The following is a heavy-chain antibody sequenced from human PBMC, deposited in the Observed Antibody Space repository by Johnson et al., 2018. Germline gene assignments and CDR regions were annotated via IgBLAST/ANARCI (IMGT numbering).Heavy chain of an antibody. Sequence: VQLVESGGGVVQPGRSLRLSCAASGFTFSNYALHWVRQAPGKGLEWVAIISYDGNNKYYADSVKGRFTISRDNSKNTLYLQMNSLRAEDTAVYYCARDRRYSSSWFSGYFYCYYMDVWGKGTTVTVSS. CDR1: GFTFSNYA. J-gene: IGHJ6*03. V-gene: IGHV3-30-3*01. CDR3: ARDRRYSSSWFSGYFYCYYMDV. D-gene: IGHD6-13*01. CDR2: ISYDGNNK.